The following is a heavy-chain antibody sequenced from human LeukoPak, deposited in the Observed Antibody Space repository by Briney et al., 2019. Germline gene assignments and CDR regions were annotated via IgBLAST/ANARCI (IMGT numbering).Heavy chain of an antibody. CDR1: GGSISCYY. CDR3: ARLGCSGGSCPFDY. J-gene: IGHJ4*02. Sequence: PSETLSLTCTVSGGSISCYYWSWIRQPPGKGLEWIGYNYYSGSTNYNPSLKSRVTISVDTSKNQFSLKLSSVTAADTAVYYCARLGCSGGSCPFDYWGQGTLVTVSS. V-gene: IGHV4-59*08. CDR2: NYYSGST. D-gene: IGHD2-15*01.